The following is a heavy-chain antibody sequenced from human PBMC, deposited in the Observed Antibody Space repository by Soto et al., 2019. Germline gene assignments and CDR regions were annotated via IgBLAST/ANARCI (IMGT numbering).Heavy chain of an antibody. CDR3: ARALGYSYGHLPIDY. Sequence: PSETLSLTCTVYGGSFSGSYWSWIRQPPGKGLEWIGEINHSGSTNYNPSLKSRVTISVDTSKNQFSLKLSSVTAADTAVYYCARALGYSYGHLPIDYWGQGTLVTVSS. CDR1: GGSFSGSY. V-gene: IGHV4-34*01. D-gene: IGHD5-18*01. J-gene: IGHJ4*02. CDR2: INHSGST.